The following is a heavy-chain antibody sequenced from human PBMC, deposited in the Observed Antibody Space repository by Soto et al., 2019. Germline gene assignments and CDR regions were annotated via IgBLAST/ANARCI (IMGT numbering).Heavy chain of an antibody. D-gene: IGHD6-13*01. CDR2: ISFDGTYK. CDR1: GFSFSSYA. Sequence: GGTLRLSCAASGFSFSSYAMNWVRQAPGKGLEWVAVISFDGTYKNYVDSVKGRFTISRDNFKNTVSLQMNSLRAEDTAVFYCARLAYSSSFYWGNGMDVWGQGTTVTVSS. J-gene: IGHJ6*02. CDR3: ARLAYSSSFYWGNGMDV. V-gene: IGHV3-30-3*01.